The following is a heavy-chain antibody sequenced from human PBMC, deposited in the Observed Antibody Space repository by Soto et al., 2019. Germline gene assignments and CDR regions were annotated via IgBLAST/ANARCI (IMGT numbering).Heavy chain of an antibody. CDR2: ISAYNGNT. CDR3: ARDARSEMAKRRMGSDAFDI. CDR1: GYTFTSYC. V-gene: IGHV1-18*01. D-gene: IGHD5-12*01. Sequence: GASVKVSCKASGYTFTSYCISWLRHAPGQGLEWMGWISAYNGNTNYAQKLQGRVTMTTDTSTSTAYMELRSLRSDDTAVYYCARDARSEMAKRRMGSDAFDIWG. J-gene: IGHJ3*02.